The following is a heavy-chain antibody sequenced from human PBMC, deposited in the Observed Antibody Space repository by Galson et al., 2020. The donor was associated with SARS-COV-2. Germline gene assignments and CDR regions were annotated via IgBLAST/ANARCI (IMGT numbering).Heavy chain of an antibody. Sequence: SETLSLTCTVSGGSISSGGYYWSWIRQHPGKGLEWIGYIYYSGSTYYNPSLKSRVTISVDTSKNQFSLKLSSVTAADTAVYYCARTPVAAFDLPDNWFDPWGQGTLVTVSS. J-gene: IGHJ5*02. CDR1: GGSISSGGYY. D-gene: IGHD2-15*01. V-gene: IGHV4-31*03. CDR3: ARTPVAAFDLPDNWFDP. CDR2: IYYSGST.